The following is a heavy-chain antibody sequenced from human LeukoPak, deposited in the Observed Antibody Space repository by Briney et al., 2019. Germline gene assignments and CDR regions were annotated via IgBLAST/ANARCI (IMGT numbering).Heavy chain of an antibody. CDR3: AKNGEPHYYMDV. V-gene: IGHV3-23*01. CDR1: GFPSSGYA. CDR2: ISGSGGST. J-gene: IGHJ6*03. D-gene: IGHD1-14*01. Sequence: GGSLGLYCAASGFPSSGYAMSGVRPAPGKVLARVSAISGSGGSTYYADSVKGRFTISRDNSKNTLYLQMNSLRAEDTAVYYCAKNGEPHYYMDVLGKGTTVTVSS.